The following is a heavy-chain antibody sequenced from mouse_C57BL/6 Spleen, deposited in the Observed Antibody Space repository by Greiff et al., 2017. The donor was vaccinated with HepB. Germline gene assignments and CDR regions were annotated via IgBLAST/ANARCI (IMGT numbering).Heavy chain of an antibody. V-gene: IGHV5-17*01. Sequence: EVKLVESGGGLVKPGGSLKLSCAASGFTFSDYGMHWVRQAPEKGLEWVAYISSRSSTIYYADTVKGRFTISRDNAKNTLFLQMTSLRSEDTAMYYCATTGPYYLDYWGQGTTLTVSS. J-gene: IGHJ2*01. D-gene: IGHD4-1*01. CDR2: ISSRSSTI. CDR3: ATTGPYYLDY. CDR1: GFTFSDYG.